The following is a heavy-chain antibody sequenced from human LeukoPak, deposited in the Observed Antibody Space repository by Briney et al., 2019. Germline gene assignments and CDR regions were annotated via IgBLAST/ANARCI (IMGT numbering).Heavy chain of an antibody. D-gene: IGHD6-6*01. Sequence: PGGSLRLSCAASGFTFSSYSMNWVRQAPGKGLEWVSAVSGSGGSTYYADSVKGRFTISRDNAKNTLYLQMNSLRAEDTAVYYCARDGLAARRYYYYYMDVWGKGTTVTVSS. CDR2: VSGSGGST. V-gene: IGHV3-23*01. CDR3: ARDGLAARRYYYYYMDV. CDR1: GFTFSSYS. J-gene: IGHJ6*03.